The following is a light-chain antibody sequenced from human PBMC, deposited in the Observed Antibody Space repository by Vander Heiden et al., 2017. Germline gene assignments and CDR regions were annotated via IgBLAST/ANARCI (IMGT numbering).Light chain of an antibody. CDR1: QSVSSN. Sequence: IVMTQSPATLSVSPGERATLSCRASQSVSSNLAWYQQKPGKAPRLLIYGASSRATGIPARFSGSGSGTEITLTISSLQSEDFAVYYCQQYNSGLSYTFGQGTKLEIK. V-gene: IGKV3-15*01. J-gene: IGKJ2*01. CDR2: GAS. CDR3: QQYNSGLSYT.